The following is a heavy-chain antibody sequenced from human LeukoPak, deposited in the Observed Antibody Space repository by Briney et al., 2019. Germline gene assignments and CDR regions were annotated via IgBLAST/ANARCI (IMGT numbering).Heavy chain of an antibody. CDR3: ARDAGGYYPDY. Sequence: KPGGSLRLSCAASGCTFSDYYMSWIRQAPGKGLEWVSYITSSSYTNYADSVKGRFTISRDNAKNSLYLQMNSLRPEDTAVYYCARDAGGYYPDYWGQGTLVTVSS. CDR2: ITSSSYT. D-gene: IGHD3-22*01. V-gene: IGHV3-11*06. J-gene: IGHJ4*02. CDR1: GCTFSDYY.